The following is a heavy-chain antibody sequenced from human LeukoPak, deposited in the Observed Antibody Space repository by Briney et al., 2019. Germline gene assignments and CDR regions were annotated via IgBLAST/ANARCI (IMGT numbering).Heavy chain of an antibody. Sequence: GGSLRLSSVASGFTFSGYWVHCVRQAPGKGLVWVSRINSGGSSTSSADSVEGRFTISRDNTKNTLYLQMNSLRAEDTAVYYCARGTSGYGYGAFRMWGQGTMVTVST. CDR1: GFTFSGYW. CDR3: ARGTSGYGYGAFRM. V-gene: IGHV3-74*01. CDR2: INSGGSST. J-gene: IGHJ3*02. D-gene: IGHD5-12*01.